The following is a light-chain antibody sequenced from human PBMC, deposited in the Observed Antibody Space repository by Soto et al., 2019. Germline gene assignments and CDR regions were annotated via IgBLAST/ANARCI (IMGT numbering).Light chain of an antibody. CDR1: QSVSSN. CDR2: GAS. Sequence: EIVMTQSPATLSVSPGERATLSCRASQSVSSNLAWYPQKPGQAPRLLIYGASTRATGIPARFSGSGSGTEFTLTISSLQSEDFAVYYWQQYDNWPPFTVGHGTKVAIK. J-gene: IGKJ3*01. V-gene: IGKV3-15*01. CDR3: QQYDNWPPFT.